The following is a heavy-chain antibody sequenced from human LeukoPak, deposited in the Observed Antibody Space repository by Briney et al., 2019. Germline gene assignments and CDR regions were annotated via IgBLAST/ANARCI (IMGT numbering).Heavy chain of an antibody. D-gene: IGHD5-18*01. V-gene: IGHV3-23*01. CDR2: ISGSGGST. CDR1: GFTFSSSW. J-gene: IGHJ4*02. Sequence: GGSLRLSCAASGFTFSSSWMTWVRQAPGKGLEWVSAISGSGGSTYYADSVKGRFTISRDNSKNTLYLQMNSLRAEDTAVYYCAKASGGYSYGPHDYWGQGTLVTVSS. CDR3: AKASGGYSYGPHDY.